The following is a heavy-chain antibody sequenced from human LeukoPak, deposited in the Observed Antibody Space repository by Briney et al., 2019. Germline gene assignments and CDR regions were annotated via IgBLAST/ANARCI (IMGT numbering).Heavy chain of an antibody. V-gene: IGHV3-74*01. J-gene: IGHJ4*02. CDR3: AKDPQQLVDLYYFDY. Sequence: GGSLRLSCAASEFTFSRYWMQWVRQAPGKGLVCVSRINSDGTITNYADSVKGRFTISRDNAKNTLYLQMNSLRAEGTAVYYCAKDPQQLVDLYYFDYWGQGTLVTVSS. D-gene: IGHD6-13*01. CDR1: EFTFSRYW. CDR2: INSDGTIT.